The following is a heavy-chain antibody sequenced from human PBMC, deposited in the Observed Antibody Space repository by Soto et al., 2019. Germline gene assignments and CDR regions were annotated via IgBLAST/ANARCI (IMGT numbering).Heavy chain of an antibody. V-gene: IGHV3-66*01. CDR2: IYSGGST. CDR3: ARERIAVAGNPEYFQH. D-gene: IGHD6-19*01. Sequence: EVQLVESGGGLVQPGGSLRLSCAASGFTVSSNYMSWVRQAPGKGLEWVSVIYSGGSTYYADSVKGRFTISRDNSKNTLYIQMNSLRAEDTAVYYCARERIAVAGNPEYFQHWGQGTLVTVSS. J-gene: IGHJ1*01. CDR1: GFTVSSNY.